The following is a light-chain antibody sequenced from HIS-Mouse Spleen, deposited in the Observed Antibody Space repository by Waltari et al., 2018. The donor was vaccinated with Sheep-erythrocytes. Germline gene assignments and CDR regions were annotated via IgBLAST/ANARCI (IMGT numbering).Light chain of an antibody. CDR2: EGS. J-gene: IGLJ3*02. V-gene: IGLV2-23*01. CDR3: CSYAGSSTPWV. Sequence: QSALTQPRSVSGSPGQSVTISCTGTSSDVGSYNLVSRYQQHPGKAPKLMIYEGSKRPSGVSNRFSGSKSGNTASLTISGLQAEDEADYYCCSYAGSSTPWVFGGGTKLTVL. CDR1: SSDVGSYNL.